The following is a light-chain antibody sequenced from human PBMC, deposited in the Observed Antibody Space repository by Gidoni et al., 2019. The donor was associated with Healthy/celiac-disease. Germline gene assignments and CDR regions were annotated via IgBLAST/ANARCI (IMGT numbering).Light chain of an antibody. CDR2: QDS. CDR3: QAWDSSTASYV. V-gene: IGLV3-1*01. J-gene: IGLJ1*01. Sequence: SSELTQPPSVSVSPGQTASITCSGDKLGDKYACWYQQKPGQSPVLVIYQDSKRPAGIPERFSGSNSGNTATLTLSGTQAMDEADYYCQAWDSSTASYVFGTGTKVTVL. CDR1: KLGDKY.